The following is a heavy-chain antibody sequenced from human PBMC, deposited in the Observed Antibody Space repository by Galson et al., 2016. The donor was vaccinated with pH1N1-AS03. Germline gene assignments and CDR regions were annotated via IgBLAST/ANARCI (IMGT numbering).Heavy chain of an antibody. CDR3: ARVVHEIRGQPNNWLDP. J-gene: IGHJ5*02. Sequence: SLRLSCAASGFTSSNYAIHWVRQAPGKGLQWVAVVSDDGYTKYYADSVRGRFTISRDNSENTVFLQVSSLTTEDTGLYYCARVVHEIRGQPNNWLDPWGQGTLVTVSS. CDR1: GFTSSNYA. D-gene: IGHD1-26*01. CDR2: VSDDGYTK. V-gene: IGHV3-30*15.